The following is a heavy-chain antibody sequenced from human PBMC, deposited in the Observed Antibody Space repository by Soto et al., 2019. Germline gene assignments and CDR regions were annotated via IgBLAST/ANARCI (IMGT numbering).Heavy chain of an antibody. CDR1: GGTFSTYA. CDR3: ARGEGYSGTLYAGFDV. Sequence: QVHLVQSGAEVRKPGSSVKVSCKASGGTFSTYAFSWVRQAPGQGLEWVGGIIPVFGATFYAQKCQGRVTVTADESTTTVYMELSSLRSEDTGLYYCARGEGYSGTLYAGFDVWGQGTQITVSS. CDR2: IIPVFGAT. D-gene: IGHD1-26*01. V-gene: IGHV1-69*01. J-gene: IGHJ4*02.